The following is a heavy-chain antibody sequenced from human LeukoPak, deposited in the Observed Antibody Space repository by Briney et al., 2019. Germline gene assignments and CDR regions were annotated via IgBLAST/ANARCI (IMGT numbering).Heavy chain of an antibody. Sequence: GGSLRLSCAASGFTFSSYAMSWVRQAPGRGLEWVSVISDSGADTSYADSGKGRFTISRDNSKNTVYLQMNSLRAEDTAVYYCAKTDCTSSSCYTLDSWGQGTLVTVSS. D-gene: IGHD2-2*02. J-gene: IGHJ4*02. V-gene: IGHV3-23*01. CDR3: AKTDCTSSSCYTLDS. CDR1: GFTFSSYA. CDR2: ISDSGADT.